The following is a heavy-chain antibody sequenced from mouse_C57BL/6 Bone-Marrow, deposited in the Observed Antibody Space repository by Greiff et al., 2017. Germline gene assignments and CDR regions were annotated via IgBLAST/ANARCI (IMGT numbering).Heavy chain of an antibody. CDR1: GYTFTSYW. CDR2: IDPSDSYT. CDR3: ARREITTVVAP. V-gene: IGHV1-69*01. Sequence: VQLQQSGAELVMPGASVKLSCKASGYTFTSYWMHWVKQRPGQGLEWIGEIDPSDSYTNYNQKFKGKSTLTVDKSSSTAYMQLSSLTSEDSAVYYCARREITTVVAPWGQGTTLTVSS. J-gene: IGHJ2*01. D-gene: IGHD1-1*01.